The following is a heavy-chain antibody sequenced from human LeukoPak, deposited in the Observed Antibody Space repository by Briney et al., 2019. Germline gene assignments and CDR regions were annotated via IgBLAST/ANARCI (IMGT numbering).Heavy chain of an antibody. CDR2: INPNSGGT. Sequence: ASVKVSCKASGYTFTGYYMHWVRQAPGQGPEWMGWINPNSGGTNYAQKFQGRVTMTRDTSISTAYMELSRLRSDDTAVYYCARAYSGSLIRTYWGQGTLVTVSS. V-gene: IGHV1-2*02. D-gene: IGHD1-26*01. CDR1: GYTFTGYY. J-gene: IGHJ4*02. CDR3: ARAYSGSLIRTY.